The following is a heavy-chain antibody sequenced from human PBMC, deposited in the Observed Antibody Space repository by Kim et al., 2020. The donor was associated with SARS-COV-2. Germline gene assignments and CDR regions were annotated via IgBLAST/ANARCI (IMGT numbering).Heavy chain of an antibody. CDR1: GFAFSTYA. V-gene: IGHV3-64*02. J-gene: IGHJ4*02. D-gene: IGHD6-19*01. CDR2: ISTNGVST. Sequence: GGSLRLSCAASGFAFSTYAMQWVRQAPGKGLEYVSAISTNGVSTNYADSVKGRFTVSRDNSNNVLYLQMDTLRPEDMAVYYCARVVHSSDWYFFHYSGQ. CDR3: ARVVHSSDWYFFHY.